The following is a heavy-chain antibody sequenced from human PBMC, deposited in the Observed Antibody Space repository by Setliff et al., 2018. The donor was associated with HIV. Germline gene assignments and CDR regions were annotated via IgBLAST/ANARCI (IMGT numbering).Heavy chain of an antibody. D-gene: IGHD3-10*01. J-gene: IGHJ4*02. V-gene: IGHV1-58*02. CDR2: IVVGSGNT. CDR1: GFTFTTSA. Sequence: SVKVSCKASGFTFTTSAMQWVRQARGQRLEWIGWIVVGSGNTNYAQKFQERVTITRDTSTSTAYMELSSQRSEDTAVYYCARVISGRGRELPDFDYWGQGTQVTVSS. CDR3: ARVISGRGRELPDFDY.